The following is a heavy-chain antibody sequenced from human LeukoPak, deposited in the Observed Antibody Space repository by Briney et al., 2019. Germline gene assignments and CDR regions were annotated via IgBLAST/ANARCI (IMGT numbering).Heavy chain of an antibody. CDR3: ARHAHRGYSHGRRPNWFDP. CDR2: IYYSGST. Sequence: SETLSLTCTVSGGSVSSYYWSWIRQPPGKGLEWIGYIYYSGSTNYNPSLKSRVTTSVDTSKNQFSLKLSSVTAADTAVYYCARHAHRGYSHGRRPNWFDPWGQGTLVTVSS. CDR1: GGSVSSYY. V-gene: IGHV4-59*08. J-gene: IGHJ5*02. D-gene: IGHD5-18*01.